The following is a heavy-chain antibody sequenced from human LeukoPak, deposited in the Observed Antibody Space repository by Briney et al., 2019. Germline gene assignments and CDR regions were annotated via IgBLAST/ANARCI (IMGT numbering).Heavy chain of an antibody. D-gene: IGHD6-19*01. CDR2: INPNSGGT. Sequence: ASVKVSCKASGYTFTGYYMHWVRQAPGQGLEWMGRINPNSGGTNYAQKFQGRVTMTRDTSISTAYMELSRLRSEDTAVYYCARDSSGWRYYMEVWGKGTTVTVSS. CDR3: ARDSSGWRYYMEV. J-gene: IGHJ6*03. V-gene: IGHV1-2*06. CDR1: GYTFTGYY.